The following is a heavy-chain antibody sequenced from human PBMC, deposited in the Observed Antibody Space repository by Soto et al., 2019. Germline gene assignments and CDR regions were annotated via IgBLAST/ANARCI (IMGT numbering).Heavy chain of an antibody. CDR2: FHYTGIS. CDR1: EGSIRGYY. CDR3: ARGASNWKYFDY. D-gene: IGHD1-20*01. V-gene: IGHV4-59*01. Sequence: PSETLSLTCTVSEGSIRGYYWSWIRQPPGKGLEWIGYFHYTGISNYNSSLKSRVTMSLDTSKNQFSLKLSSVSAADTAIYYCARGASNWKYFDYWGKGALVTVSS. J-gene: IGHJ4*02.